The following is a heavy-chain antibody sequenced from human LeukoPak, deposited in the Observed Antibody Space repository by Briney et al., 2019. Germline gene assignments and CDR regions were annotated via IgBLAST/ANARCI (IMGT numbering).Heavy chain of an antibody. CDR3: ARRNPLSSNAFDI. D-gene: IGHD2/OR15-2a*01. V-gene: IGHV3-53*01. Sequence: GGSLRLSCAASGFTVSSNYMSWVRQAPGKGLEWVSVIYSGGSTYYADSVKGRFTISRDNSKNTLYLQMNSLRAEDTAVYYCARRNPLSSNAFDIWGQGTMVTVPS. CDR1: GFTVSSNY. J-gene: IGHJ3*02. CDR2: IYSGGST.